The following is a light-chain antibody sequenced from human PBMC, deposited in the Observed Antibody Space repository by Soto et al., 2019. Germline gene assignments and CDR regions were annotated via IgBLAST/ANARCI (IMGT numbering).Light chain of an antibody. V-gene: IGKV1-9*01. CDR1: QDISSY. Sequence: DIQLTQSPSFLSASVGDRVTITCRASQDISSYLAWYQQRPGKVPRFLTHSASTLQSGVPSRFSATGSGTRFTLTISSLQPEDIATYYFQQLNRFPRTFGQGTKVEV. J-gene: IGKJ1*01. CDR3: QQLNRFPRT. CDR2: SAS.